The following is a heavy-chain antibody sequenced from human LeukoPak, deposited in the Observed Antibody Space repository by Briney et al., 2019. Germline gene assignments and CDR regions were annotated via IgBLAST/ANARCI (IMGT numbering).Heavy chain of an antibody. D-gene: IGHD3-10*02. CDR1: GLTFSSYE. CDR3: AELGITMIGGV. V-gene: IGHV3-48*03. Sequence: GGSLRLSCAASGLTFSSYEMNWVRQAPGKGLEWVSYISSSGSTIYYADSVKGRFTISRDNAKNSLYLQMNSLRAEDTAVYYCAELGITMIGGVWGKGTTVIISS. J-gene: IGHJ6*04. CDR2: ISSSGSTI.